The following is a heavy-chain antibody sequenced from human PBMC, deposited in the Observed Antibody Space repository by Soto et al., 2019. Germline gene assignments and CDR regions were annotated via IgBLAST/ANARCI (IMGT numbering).Heavy chain of an antibody. V-gene: IGHV3-33*01. J-gene: IGHJ6*02. CDR1: GITFSNYG. CDR2: IWYDGSNK. D-gene: IGHD6-13*01. Sequence: GGSLRRSCATSGITFSNYGMHWVRQAPGKGLEWVAVIWYDGSNKYYADSVKGRFTISRDNSRNTLYLQMNSLRAEDTAQYYCARDSDRSSWPSSMDVWGQGTTVTVSS. CDR3: ARDSDRSSWPSSMDV.